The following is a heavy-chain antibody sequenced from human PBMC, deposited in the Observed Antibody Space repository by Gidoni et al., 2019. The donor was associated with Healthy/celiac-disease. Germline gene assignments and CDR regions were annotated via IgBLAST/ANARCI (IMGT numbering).Heavy chain of an antibody. CDR1: GGSISRVGYY. Sequence: QVQLQESGPGLVKPSPTLSLTCPVSGGSISRVGYYWCWHRQHQGKGLEWIGYIYYSGITYYNPSLKSRVTISVDTSKNQFSLKLSSVTAADTAVYYCARAEPGITIFGVVAIHYYGMDVWGQGTTVTVSS. CDR3: ARAEPGITIFGVVAIHYYGMDV. J-gene: IGHJ6*02. CDR2: IYYSGIT. D-gene: IGHD3-3*01. V-gene: IGHV4-31*03.